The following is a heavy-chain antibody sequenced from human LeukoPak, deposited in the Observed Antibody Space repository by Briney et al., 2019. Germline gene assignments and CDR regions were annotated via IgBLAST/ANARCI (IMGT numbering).Heavy chain of an antibody. J-gene: IGHJ4*02. D-gene: IGHD3-22*01. V-gene: IGHV4-4*07. CDR3: AREALGYYYDSSGYYYRASYFDY. CDR2: IYTSGST. CDR1: GGSISSYY. Sequence: KSSETLSLTCTVSGGSISSYYWSCIRQPAGKGLEWIGRIYTSGSTNYNPSLKSRVTMSVDTSKNQFSLKLSSVTAADTAVYYCAREALGYYYDSSGYYYRASYFDYWGQGTLVTVSS.